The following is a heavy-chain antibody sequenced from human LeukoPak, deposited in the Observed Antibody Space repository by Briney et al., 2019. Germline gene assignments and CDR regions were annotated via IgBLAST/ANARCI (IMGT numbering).Heavy chain of an antibody. J-gene: IGHJ4*02. CDR2: IYYSGST. Sequence: PSETLSLTCTVSGGSISSSSYYWGWIRQPPGKVLEWIGSIYYSGSTYYNPSLESRVTISVDTSKNQFSLRLTSVTAADTAVYYCARQVYIAATEPDYWGQGTLVTVSS. CDR3: ARQVYIAATEPDY. D-gene: IGHD6-13*01. CDR1: GGSISSSSYY. V-gene: IGHV4-39*01.